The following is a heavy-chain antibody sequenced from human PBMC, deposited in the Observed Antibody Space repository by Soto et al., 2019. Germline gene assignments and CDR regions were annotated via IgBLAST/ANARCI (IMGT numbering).Heavy chain of an antibody. D-gene: IGHD6-19*01. CDR2: IKSKNEGGTI. CDR1: GFSFTSAS. Sequence: EVQLVESGGGLVKPGESLRLSCTASGFSFTSASMHWVRQAPGKGLEWVGRIKSKNEGGTIDYAAPVKGRFTISRDDSKDTLYLQMNNLNTEDTAVYYCTTLLVYSSGWSDCWGQGTLVTVSS. CDR3: TTLLVYSSGWSDC. V-gene: IGHV3-15*07. J-gene: IGHJ4*02.